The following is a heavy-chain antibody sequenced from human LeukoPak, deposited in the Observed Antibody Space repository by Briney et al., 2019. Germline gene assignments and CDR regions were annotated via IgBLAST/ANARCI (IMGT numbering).Heavy chain of an antibody. V-gene: IGHV3-23*01. CDR3: AKAPGASRGY. CDR1: GGSISSYY. Sequence: ETLSLTCTVSGGSISSYYWSWVRQAPGKGLEWVSAISGSGGSTYYADSVKGRFTISRDNSKNTLYLQMNSLRAEDTAVYYCAKAPGASRGYWGQGTLVTVSS. J-gene: IGHJ4*02. D-gene: IGHD3-10*01. CDR2: ISGSGGST.